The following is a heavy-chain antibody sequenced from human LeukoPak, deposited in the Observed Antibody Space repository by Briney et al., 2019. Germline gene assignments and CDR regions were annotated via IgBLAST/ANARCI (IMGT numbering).Heavy chain of an antibody. CDR2: ISSSSSYI. V-gene: IGHV3-21*01. CDR3: ARVGEDIVVVPAGARGAFDI. Sequence: GGSLRLSCAASGFTFSSYNMNWVRQAPGKGLEWVSSISSSSSYIYYADSVKGRFTISRDNAKNSLYLQMNSLRAEDTAVYYCARVGEDIVVVPAGARGAFDIWGQGTMVTVSS. D-gene: IGHD2-2*01. J-gene: IGHJ3*02. CDR1: GFTFSSYN.